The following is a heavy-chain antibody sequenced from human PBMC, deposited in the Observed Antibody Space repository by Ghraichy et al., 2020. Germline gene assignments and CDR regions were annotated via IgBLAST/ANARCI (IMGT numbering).Heavy chain of an antibody. CDR1: GGSISSYY. J-gene: IGHJ3*02. D-gene: IGHD3-22*01. V-gene: IGHV4-59*01. CDR3: ARAAPMIVGGLDAFDI. Sequence: SETLSLTCTVSGGSISSYYWSWIRQPPGKGLEWIGYIYYSGSTNYNPSLKSRVTISVDTSKNQFSLKLSSVTAADTAVYYCARAAPMIVGGLDAFDIWGQGTMVTVSS. CDR2: IYYSGST.